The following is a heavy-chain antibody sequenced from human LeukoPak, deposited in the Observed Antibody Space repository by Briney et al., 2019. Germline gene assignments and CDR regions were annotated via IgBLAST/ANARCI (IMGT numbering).Heavy chain of an antibody. CDR1: GGSISSSSYY. Sequence: SETLSLTFTVSGGSISSSSYYSGWIRQPPGKGLEWIGSIYYSGSTYYNPSLKSRVSISVDTSKNQFSLKLSSVTAAGKAVYYCAGYMTTVVLIDYWGQGTLVTVSS. J-gene: IGHJ4*02. CDR2: IYYSGST. D-gene: IGHD4-23*01. V-gene: IGHV4-39*01. CDR3: AGYMTTVVLIDY.